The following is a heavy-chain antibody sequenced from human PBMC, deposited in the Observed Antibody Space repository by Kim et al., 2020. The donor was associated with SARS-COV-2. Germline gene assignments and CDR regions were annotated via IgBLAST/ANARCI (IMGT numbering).Heavy chain of an antibody. CDR1: GYTFTSYG. V-gene: IGHV1-18*01. D-gene: IGHD3-9*01. J-gene: IGHJ4*02. CDR3: ARDYYDILTGYYTLDDY. CDR2: ISAYNGNT. Sequence: ASVKVSCKASGYTFTSYGISWVRQAPVQGLEWMGWISAYNGNTNYAQKLQGRVTMTTDTSTSTAYMELRSLRSDDTAVYYCARDYYDILTGYYTLDDYWGQGTLVTVSS.